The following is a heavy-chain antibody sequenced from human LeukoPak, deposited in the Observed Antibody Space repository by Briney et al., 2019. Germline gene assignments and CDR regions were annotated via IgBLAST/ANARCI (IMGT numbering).Heavy chain of an antibody. J-gene: IGHJ5*02. D-gene: IGHD6-19*01. CDR1: GYTFTSYD. Sequence: ASVKVSCKASGYTFTSYDINWVRQATGQGLEWMGWMNPNSGNTGYAQKFQGRVTITRNTSISTAYMELSSLRSEDTAVYYCARARSGYSSGWYNWFDPWGQGTLVTVSS. CDR2: MNPNSGNT. V-gene: IGHV1-8*03. CDR3: ARARSGYSSGWYNWFDP.